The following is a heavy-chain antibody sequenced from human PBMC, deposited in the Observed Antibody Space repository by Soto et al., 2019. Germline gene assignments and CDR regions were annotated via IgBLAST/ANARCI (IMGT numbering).Heavy chain of an antibody. J-gene: IGHJ4*02. D-gene: IGHD6-19*01. CDR2: ISYDGSNK. Sequence: TGGSLRLSCAASGFTFSSYGMHWVRQAPGKGLEWVAVISYDGSNKYYADSVKGRFTISRDNSKNTLYLQMNSLRAEDTAVYYCAKERGWYYFDYWGQGTLVTVSS. V-gene: IGHV3-30*18. CDR1: GFTFSSYG. CDR3: AKERGWYYFDY.